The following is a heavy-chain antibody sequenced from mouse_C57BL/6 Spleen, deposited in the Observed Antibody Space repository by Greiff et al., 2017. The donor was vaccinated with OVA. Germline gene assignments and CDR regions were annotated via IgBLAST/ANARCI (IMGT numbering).Heavy chain of an antibody. V-gene: IGHV5-9-1*02. CDR3: TRENWAYYFDY. D-gene: IGHD4-1*01. CDR2: ISSGGDYI. CDR1: GFTFSSYA. Sequence: EVQGVESGEGLVKPGGSLKLSCAASGFTFSSYAMSWVRQTPEKRLEWVAYISSGGDYIYYADTVKGRFTISRDNARNTLYLQMSSLKSEDTAMYYCTRENWAYYFDYWGQGTTLTVSS. J-gene: IGHJ2*01.